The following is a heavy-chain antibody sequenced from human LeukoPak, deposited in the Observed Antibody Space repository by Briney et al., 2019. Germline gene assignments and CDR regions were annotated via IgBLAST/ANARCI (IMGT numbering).Heavy chain of an antibody. CDR3: AKDLGYYGSGSHLPGGEGAY. J-gene: IGHJ4*02. CDR1: GYTFTGYY. CDR2: INPNSGGT. Sequence: GASVKVSCKASGYTFTGYYMHWVRQAPGQGLEWMGWINPNSGGTNYAQKFQGRVTMTRDTSISTVYMELSRLRSDDTAVYYCAKDLGYYGSGSHLPGGEGAYWGQGTLVTVSS. D-gene: IGHD3-10*01. V-gene: IGHV1-2*02.